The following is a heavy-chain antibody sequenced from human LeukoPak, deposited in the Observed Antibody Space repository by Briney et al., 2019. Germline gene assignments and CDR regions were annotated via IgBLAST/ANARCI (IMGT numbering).Heavy chain of an antibody. Sequence: PSETLSLTCAVYGGSFSGYYWSWIRQPPGKGLEWIGEINHSGSTNYNPSLKSRVTISVDTSKNQFSLKPSSVTAADTAVYYCAILTLRGYSGYDKRNWFDPWGQGTLVTVSS. CDR1: GGSFSGYY. CDR3: AILTLRGYSGYDKRNWFDP. CDR2: INHSGST. V-gene: IGHV4-34*01. J-gene: IGHJ5*02. D-gene: IGHD5-12*01.